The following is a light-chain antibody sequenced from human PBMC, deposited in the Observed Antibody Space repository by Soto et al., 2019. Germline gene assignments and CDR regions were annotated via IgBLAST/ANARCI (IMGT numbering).Light chain of an antibody. CDR1: SSDVGAYNY. V-gene: IGLV2-14*01. CDR2: DVS. J-gene: IGLJ2*01. Sequence: QSVLTQPASVSGSPGQSITISCTGTSSDVGAYNYVSWYQQHPVKAPKLMIYDVSSRPSGISNRLSGSKSGNTASLTISGVQAEDEANYYCSSYASSSTVIFGGGTKVTVL. CDR3: SSYASSSTVI.